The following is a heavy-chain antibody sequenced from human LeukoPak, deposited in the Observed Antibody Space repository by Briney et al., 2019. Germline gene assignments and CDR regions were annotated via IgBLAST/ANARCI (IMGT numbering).Heavy chain of an antibody. CDR2: IIPILGIA. D-gene: IGHD5-18*01. Sequence: SVKVSCKASGYTFTSYGISWVRQAPGQGLEWMGRIIPILGIANYAQKFQGRVTITADKSTSTAYMELSSLRSEDTAVYYCARVGYSYGGPYYYGMDVWGQGTTVTVSS. J-gene: IGHJ6*02. CDR3: ARVGYSYGGPYYYGMDV. V-gene: IGHV1-69*04. CDR1: GYTFTSYG.